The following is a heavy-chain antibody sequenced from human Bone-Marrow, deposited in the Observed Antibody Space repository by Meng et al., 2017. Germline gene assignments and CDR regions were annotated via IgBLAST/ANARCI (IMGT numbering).Heavy chain of an antibody. CDR3: ARPLRGIVATPDFDAFDI. Sequence: GGSLRLSCQRSGYSFTSYWIGWVRQMPGKGLEWMRIIYPGDSDTRYSPSFRGKVTISADTSISTAYLQWTSLKASDAAMYSCARPLRGIVATPDFDAFDIWGQGTMVTVSS. J-gene: IGHJ3*02. V-gene: IGHV5-51*01. CDR1: GYSFTSYW. D-gene: IGHD5-12*01. CDR2: IYPGDSDT.